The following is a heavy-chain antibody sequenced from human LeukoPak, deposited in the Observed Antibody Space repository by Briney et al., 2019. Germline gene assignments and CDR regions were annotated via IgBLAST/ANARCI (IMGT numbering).Heavy chain of an antibody. D-gene: IGHD5-18*01. CDR2: INPNSGGT. CDR1: GYTFTGYY. CDR3: ARVLGYRYYFDY. V-gene: IGHV1-2*02. Sequence: ASVKVSCKASGYTFTGYYMHWVRQAPGQGLEWMGWINPNSGGTNYAQKFQGRVTMTRDTSISTAYMELSRLRSDDTAVYYCARVLGYRYYFDYWGQGTLVTASS. J-gene: IGHJ4*02.